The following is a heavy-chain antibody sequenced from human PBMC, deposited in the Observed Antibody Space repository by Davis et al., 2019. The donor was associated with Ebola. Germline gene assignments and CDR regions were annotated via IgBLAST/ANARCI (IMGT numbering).Heavy chain of an antibody. D-gene: IGHD3-3*01. J-gene: IGHJ6*04. V-gene: IGHV3-48*02. CDR3: ARDRDLWSGYYYYYYGMDV. Sequence: GESLKISCAASGFTFSSYSMNWVRQAPGKGLEWVSYISSSSSTIYYADSVKGRFTISRDNAKNSLYLQMNSLRDEDTAVYYCARDRDLWSGYYYYYYGMDVWGKGTTVTVSS. CDR1: GFTFSSYS. CDR2: ISSSSSTI.